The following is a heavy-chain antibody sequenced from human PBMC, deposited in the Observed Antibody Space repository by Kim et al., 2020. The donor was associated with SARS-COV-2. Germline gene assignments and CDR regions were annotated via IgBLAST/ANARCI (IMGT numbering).Heavy chain of an antibody. D-gene: IGHD3-10*01. Sequence: GGSLRLSCAASGFTFSSYWMHWVRQAPGKGLVWVSRINGDGTSTTYADSVKGRFTISRDNAKNTRYLQMNSLRFEDTAVYYCARFIVIRGVGDFWGQGTLVTVSS. CDR2: INGDGTST. J-gene: IGHJ4*02. CDR1: GFTFSSYW. V-gene: IGHV3-74*01. CDR3: ARFIVIRGVGDF.